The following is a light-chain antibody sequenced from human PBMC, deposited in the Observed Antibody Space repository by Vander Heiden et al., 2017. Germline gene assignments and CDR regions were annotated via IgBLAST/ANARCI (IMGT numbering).Light chain of an antibody. CDR3: QQCNNWPYT. J-gene: IGKJ2*01. CDR1: QSVGSN. Sequence: EMVMTQSPATLSVSPGERATLSCRASQSVGSNLVWYQQKPGQAPRLLIYGASTRATGVPARFSGSGSGTEFTLTISSLQSEDFAVYYCQQCNNWPYTFGQGTKLKIK. CDR2: GAS. V-gene: IGKV3-15*01.